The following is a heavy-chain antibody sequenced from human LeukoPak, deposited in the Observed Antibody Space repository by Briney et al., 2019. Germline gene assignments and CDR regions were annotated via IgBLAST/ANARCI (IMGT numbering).Heavy chain of an antibody. D-gene: IGHD1-26*01. V-gene: IGHV4-61*02. CDR3: ASMSGSYFGYYYYMDV. Sequence: NPSETLSLTCTVSGGSISSGRYYWSWIRQPAGKGLEWIGRIYTSGSTNYNPSLKSRVTISVDTSKNQFSLKLSSVTAADTAVYYCASMSGSYFGYYYYMDVWGKGTTVTVSS. J-gene: IGHJ6*03. CDR2: IYTSGST. CDR1: GGSISSGRYY.